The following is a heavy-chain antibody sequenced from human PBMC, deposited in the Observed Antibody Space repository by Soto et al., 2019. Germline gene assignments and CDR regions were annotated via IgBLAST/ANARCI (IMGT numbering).Heavy chain of an antibody. CDR2: TSYDGSNK. J-gene: IGHJ4*02. D-gene: IGHD3-22*01. CDR3: AGDRDADGSHFRDY. Sequence: QVQLVESGGGVVQPGGSLRLSCEASGFTFSNGMHWVRQAPGKGLEWVAFTSYDGSNKYYVDSVKGRFTISRDNSKNTLYLQMNRLRADDTAVYYCAGDRDADGSHFRDYWGQGTLVTGSS. CDR1: GFTFSNG. V-gene: IGHV3-30*03.